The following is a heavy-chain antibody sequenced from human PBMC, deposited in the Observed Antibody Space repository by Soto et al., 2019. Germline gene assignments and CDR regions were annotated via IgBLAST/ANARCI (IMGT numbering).Heavy chain of an antibody. CDR3: ARDLSARGYSYGYEWWFDP. CDR1: GGSISSGGYS. D-gene: IGHD5-18*01. CDR2: IYHSGST. Sequence: SETLSLTCAVSGGSISSGGYSWSWIRQPPGKGLEWIGYIYHSGSTYYNPSRKSRVTISVDRSKNQFSLKLSSVTAADTAVYYCARDLSARGYSYGYEWWFDPWGQGTLVTGLL. J-gene: IGHJ5*02. V-gene: IGHV4-30-2*01.